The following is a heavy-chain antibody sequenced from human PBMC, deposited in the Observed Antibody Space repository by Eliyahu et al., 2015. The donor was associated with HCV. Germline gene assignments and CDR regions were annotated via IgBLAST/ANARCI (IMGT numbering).Heavy chain of an antibody. CDR1: VGSXXSXS. CDR3: ASGGGGIAVAGTGGWFDP. V-gene: IGHV4-59*01. J-gene: IGHJ5*02. CDR2: IYXSGST. D-gene: IGHD6-19*01. Sequence: QVQLQESGPGLVKPSETLSLTCTVXVGSXXSXSWVWTRQPPGKGLEGISYIYXSGSTNXNPSLKSRVTISVDTSKNQFSLKLNSVTAADTAVYYCASGGGGIAVAGTGGWFDPWGQGTLVTVSS.